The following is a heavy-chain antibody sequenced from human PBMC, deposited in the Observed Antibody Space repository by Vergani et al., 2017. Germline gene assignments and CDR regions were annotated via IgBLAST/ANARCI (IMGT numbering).Heavy chain of an antibody. CDR1: GGPISSGGYY. V-gene: IGHV4-31*03. Sequence: QVQLQESGPGLVKPSQTLSLTCTVSGGPISSGGYYWSWIRQHPGKGLEWIGYIYYSGMTYYNPSLKSRVTISVDTSKKQFSLKLSSVTAADTAVYYCASAGDSSGLPTHWFDPWGEGSLVTVSS. CDR2: IYYSGMT. J-gene: IGHJ5*02. D-gene: IGHD3-22*01. CDR3: ASAGDSSGLPTHWFDP.